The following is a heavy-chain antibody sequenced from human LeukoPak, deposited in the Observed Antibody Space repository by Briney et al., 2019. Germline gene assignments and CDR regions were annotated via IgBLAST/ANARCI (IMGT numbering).Heavy chain of an antibody. CDR1: GFTVSSNY. CDR3: ARESGSYYWYFDL. CDR2: IYSGGNT. Sequence: GGSLRLSCAASGFTVSSNYMSWVRQAPGKGLGWVSIIYSGGNTNYADSVKGRFTISRDNSKNTLFLQMNSLRAEDTAVYYCARESGSYYWYFDLWGRGALVTVSS. J-gene: IGHJ2*01. D-gene: IGHD3-10*01. V-gene: IGHV3-53*01.